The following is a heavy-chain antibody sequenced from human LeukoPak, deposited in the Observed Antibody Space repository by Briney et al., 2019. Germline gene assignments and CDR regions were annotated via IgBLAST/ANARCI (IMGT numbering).Heavy chain of an antibody. CDR1: GYTFTGYY. Sequence: ASVKVSCKASGYTFTGYYMHWVRQAPGQGLEWMGWINPNSGGTNYAQKFQGRVTMTRDTSISTAYMELSRLRSDDTAAYYCARGGYDFWSGIFDYWGQGTLVTVSS. J-gene: IGHJ4*02. CDR2: INPNSGGT. V-gene: IGHV1-2*02. CDR3: ARGGYDFWSGIFDY. D-gene: IGHD3-3*01.